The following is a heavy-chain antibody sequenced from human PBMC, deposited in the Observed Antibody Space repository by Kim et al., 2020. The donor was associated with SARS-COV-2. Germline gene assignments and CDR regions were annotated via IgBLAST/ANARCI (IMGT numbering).Heavy chain of an antibody. D-gene: IGHD3-3*01. J-gene: IGHJ4*02. Sequence: GGSLRLSCTASGFTFGDYAMSWVRQAPGKGLEWVGFIRSKAYGGTTEYAASVKGRFTISRDDSKSIAYLQMNSLKTEDTAVYYCTSYEFWSGYYHDYWGQGTLVTVSS. CDR2: IRSKAYGGTT. V-gene: IGHV3-49*04. CDR1: GFTFGDYA. CDR3: TSYEFWSGYYHDY.